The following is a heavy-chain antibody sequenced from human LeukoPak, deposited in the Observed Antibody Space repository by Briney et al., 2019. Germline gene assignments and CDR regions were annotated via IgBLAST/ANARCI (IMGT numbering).Heavy chain of an antibody. J-gene: IGHJ6*02. CDR3: ARDYSRKDYYYYYGVDV. Sequence: PGGSLRLSCAASGFTFSSYWMSWVRQAPGKGLEWVANIKQDGSEKYYVDSVKGRFTISRDNAKNSLYLQMNSLRAEDTAVYYCARDYSRKDYYYYYGVDVWGQGTTVTVSS. CDR2: IKQDGSEK. V-gene: IGHV3-7*03. D-gene: IGHD4-11*01. CDR1: GFTFSSYW.